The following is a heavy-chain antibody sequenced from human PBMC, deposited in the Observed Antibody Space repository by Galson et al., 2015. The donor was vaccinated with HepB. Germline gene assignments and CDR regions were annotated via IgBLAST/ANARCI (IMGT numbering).Heavy chain of an antibody. CDR3: ARGSTPDWVDGRFLEWLSFDY. J-gene: IGHJ4*02. CDR2: ISSSSSTI. Sequence: SLRLSCAASGFTFSSYSMNWVRQAPGKGLEWVSYISSSSSTIYYADSVKGRFTISRDNAKNSLYLQMNSLRAEDTAVYYCARGSTPDWVDGRFLEWLSFDYWGQGTLVTVSS. CDR1: GFTFSSYS. D-gene: IGHD3-3*01. V-gene: IGHV3-48*01.